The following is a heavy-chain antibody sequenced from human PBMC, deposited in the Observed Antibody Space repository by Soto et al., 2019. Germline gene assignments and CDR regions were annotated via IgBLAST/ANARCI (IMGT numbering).Heavy chain of an antibody. V-gene: IGHV4-39*01. CDR1: GGSISSSSYY. CDR2: IYYSGST. CDR3: ARLNFLLDFDY. Sequence: QLQLQESGPGLVKPSETVSFTCTVSGGSISSSSYYWGWIRQPPGKGLEWIGSIYYSGSTYYNPSLKSRVTISVDTSKNQFSLKLSSLTAADTAVYYCARLNFLLDFDYWGQGTLVTVSS. J-gene: IGHJ4*02. D-gene: IGHD2-15*01.